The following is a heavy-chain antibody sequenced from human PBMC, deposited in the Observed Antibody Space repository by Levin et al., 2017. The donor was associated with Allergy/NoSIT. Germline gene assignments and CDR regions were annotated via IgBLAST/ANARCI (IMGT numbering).Heavy chain of an antibody. CDR2: ISYDGSNK. CDR1: GFTFSSYA. V-gene: IGHV3-30*04. Sequence: GGSLRLSCAASGFTFSSYAMHWVRQAPGKGLEWVAVISYDGSNKYYADSVKGRFTISRDNSKNTLYLQMNSLRAEDTAVYYCARDGDSSGMGYFDYWGQGTLVTVSS. J-gene: IGHJ4*02. D-gene: IGHD3-22*01. CDR3: ARDGDSSGMGYFDY.